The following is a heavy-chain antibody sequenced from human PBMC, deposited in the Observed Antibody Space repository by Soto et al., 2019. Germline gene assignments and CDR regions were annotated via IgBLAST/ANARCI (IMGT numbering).Heavy chain of an antibody. CDR1: GYTFTSYY. J-gene: IGHJ4*02. CDR3: ARGGYDFGSGYFCDY. V-gene: IGHV1-2*04. CDR2: INPNSGGT. Sequence: ASVKVSCKASGYTFTSYYMHWVRQAPGQGLEWMGWINPNSGGTNYAQKFQGWVTMTRDTSISTAYMELSRLRSDDTAVSYCARGGYDFGSGYFCDYWGQGTLVTVS. D-gene: IGHD3-3*01.